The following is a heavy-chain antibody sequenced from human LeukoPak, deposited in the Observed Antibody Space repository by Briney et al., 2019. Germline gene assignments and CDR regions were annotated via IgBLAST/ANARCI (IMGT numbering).Heavy chain of an antibody. CDR3: ANSANYGGNSGYFDY. D-gene: IGHD4-23*01. J-gene: IGHJ4*02. CDR2: IYYSGNT. CDR1: GGSISSSSYY. V-gene: IGHV4-39*01. Sequence: SETLSLTYTVSGGSISSSSYYWGWIRQPPGKGLEWIGSIYYSGNTYYNPSLKSRVTISIDTSKNQFSLKLSSVTAADTAVYYCANSANYGGNSGYFDYWGQGTLVTVSS.